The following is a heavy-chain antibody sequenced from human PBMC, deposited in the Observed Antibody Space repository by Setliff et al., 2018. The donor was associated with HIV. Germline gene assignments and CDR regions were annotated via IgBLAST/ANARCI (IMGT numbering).Heavy chain of an antibody. D-gene: IGHD2-2*01. Sequence: SETLSLTCTVSGGSISSYYWSWIRQPAGKGLEWIGRIYTSGSTNYNPSLKSRVTMSVDTSKNQISLSLSSMTAADTAVYYCAKPDGKYPFDHWGLGTLVTVSS. CDR1: GGSISSYY. J-gene: IGHJ4*02. CDR2: IYTSGST. CDR3: AKPDGKYPFDH. V-gene: IGHV4-4*07.